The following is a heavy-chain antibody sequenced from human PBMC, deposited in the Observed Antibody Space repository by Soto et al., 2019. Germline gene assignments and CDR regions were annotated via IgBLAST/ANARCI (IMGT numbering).Heavy chain of an antibody. Sequence: XESLKVFWKCSGNSFTSYWIGLVRQMPGKGLEWMGIIYPGDSDTRYSPSFQGQVTISADKSISTAYLQWSSLKASDTAMYYCARRQHNWNPKDYGMDVWGQGTTVTVSS. CDR1: GNSFTSYW. CDR2: IYPGDSDT. J-gene: IGHJ6*02. CDR3: ARRQHNWNPKDYGMDV. D-gene: IGHD1-20*01. V-gene: IGHV5-51*01.